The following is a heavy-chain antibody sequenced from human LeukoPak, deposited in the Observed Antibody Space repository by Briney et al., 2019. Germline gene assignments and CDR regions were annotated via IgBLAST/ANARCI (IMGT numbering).Heavy chain of an antibody. Sequence: GGSLRLSCAASGFTFSSYAMSWVRQAPGKGLEWVSTISGSGDSTYYADSVKGRFTISRDNSKNTVYLQMNSLRADDTAVYYCAKDRLPSAYYYDTSGYYFVVFGSWGQGTLVTVSS. CDR3: AKDRLPSAYYYDTSGYYFVVFGS. J-gene: IGHJ4*02. CDR1: GFTFSSYA. V-gene: IGHV3-23*01. CDR2: ISGSGDST. D-gene: IGHD3-22*01.